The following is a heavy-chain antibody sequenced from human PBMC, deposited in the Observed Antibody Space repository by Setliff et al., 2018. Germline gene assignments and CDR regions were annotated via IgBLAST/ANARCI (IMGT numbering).Heavy chain of an antibody. J-gene: IGHJ4*02. V-gene: IGHV1-18*01. CDR2: ISAYNGHT. CDR3: LRLVRYCTTIACHRTLGEEV. D-gene: IGHD2-8*01. CDR1: GYNFAESI. Sequence: ASVNVSCKASGYNFAESIVSWVRQAPGQGLEWMGWISAYNGHTYSAQKFQARVTLTTDTSTNMAYMELRGLRSDDTAIYYCLRLVRYCTTIACHRTLGEEVWGQGTLVTVSS.